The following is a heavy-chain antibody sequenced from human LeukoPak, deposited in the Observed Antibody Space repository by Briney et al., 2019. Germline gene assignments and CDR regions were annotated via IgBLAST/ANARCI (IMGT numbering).Heavy chain of an antibody. CDR1: GFTFSSYG. J-gene: IGHJ4*02. CDR3: ARDQGSGWYTFDY. CDR2: ISYDGSNK. D-gene: IGHD6-19*01. V-gene: IGHV3-30*03. Sequence: PGGSLRLSCVASGFTFSSYGMHWVRQAPGKGLEWVAVISYDGSNKYYADSVKGRFTISRDNSKNTLYLQMNSLRAEDTAVYYCARDQGSGWYTFDYWGQGTLVSVSP.